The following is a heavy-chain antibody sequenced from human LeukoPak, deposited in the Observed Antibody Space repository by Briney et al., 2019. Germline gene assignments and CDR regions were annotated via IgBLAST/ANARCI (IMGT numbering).Heavy chain of an antibody. J-gene: IGHJ4*02. CDR2: IHYSENT. Sequence: PSETLSLTCTVSGDSISSRNYYWGWIRQPPGKGLEWIGNIHYSENTFTKPSLKSRATMSVDTSTNQFSLKMTSVTAADTAVYYCADLLLLGGYFDFWGQGALVTVSS. CDR3: ADLLLLGGYFDF. CDR1: GDSISSRNYY. D-gene: IGHD3-22*01. V-gene: IGHV4-39*01.